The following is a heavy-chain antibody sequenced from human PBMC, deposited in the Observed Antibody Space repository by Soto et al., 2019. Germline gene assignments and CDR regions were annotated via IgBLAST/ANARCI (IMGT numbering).Heavy chain of an antibody. CDR3: GRVQLGYCSSTSCYSDYGMDV. CDR1: GFTFSSYE. CDR2: ISSSGSTI. D-gene: IGHD2-2*01. J-gene: IGHJ6*02. V-gene: IGHV3-48*03. Sequence: GGSLRLSCAASGFTFSSYEMNWVRQAPGKGLEWVSYISSSGSTIYYADSVKGRFTISRDNAKNSLYLQMNSLRAEDTAVYYCGRVQLGYCSSTSCYSDYGMDVWGQGTTGTVSS.